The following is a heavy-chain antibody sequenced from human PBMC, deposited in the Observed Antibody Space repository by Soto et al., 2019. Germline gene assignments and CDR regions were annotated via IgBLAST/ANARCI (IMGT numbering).Heavy chain of an antibody. CDR1: GYSFTSYW. V-gene: IGHV5-10-1*01. CDR2: IDPSDSYT. Sequence: GESLNISCKGSGYSFTSYWISCVRQMPGKGLEWMGRIDPSDSYTNYSPSFQGHVTISADKSISTAYLQWSSLMASDTAMFYCARQVRQWLVHNYGLDVWGQGTTVTVSS. CDR3: ARQVRQWLVHNYGLDV. D-gene: IGHD6-19*01. J-gene: IGHJ6*02.